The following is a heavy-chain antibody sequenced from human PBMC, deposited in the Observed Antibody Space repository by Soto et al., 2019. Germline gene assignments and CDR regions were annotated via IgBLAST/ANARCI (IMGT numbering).Heavy chain of an antibody. J-gene: IGHJ4*02. CDR2: IYYGGDS. CDR1: GGSISSRTSY. CDR3: AGGGGGGVDC. Sequence: QVQLQESGPGLVKPSQTLSLTCTVSGGSISSRTSYWSWIRQHPGKGLEWIGYIYYGGDSFYNPSLKSRFTKPIDTSGNPFSLKRTSVTAADTAVYFGAGGGGGGVDCWGQGTLVTVAS. D-gene: IGHD1-26*01. V-gene: IGHV4-31*03.